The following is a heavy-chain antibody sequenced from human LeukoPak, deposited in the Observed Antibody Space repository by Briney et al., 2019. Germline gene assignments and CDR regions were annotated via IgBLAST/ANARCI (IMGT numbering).Heavy chain of an antibody. D-gene: IGHD5-18*01. CDR1: GGTFSSYA. J-gene: IGHJ4*02. CDR2: IIPIFGTA. CDR3: AARRGYSYAPHFDY. V-gene: IGHV1-69*05. Sequence: SVKVSCKASGGTFSSYAISWVRQAPGQGLEWTGGIIPIFGTANYAQKFQGRVTITTDESTSTAYMELSSLRSEDTAVYYCAARRGYSYAPHFDYWGQGTLVTVSS.